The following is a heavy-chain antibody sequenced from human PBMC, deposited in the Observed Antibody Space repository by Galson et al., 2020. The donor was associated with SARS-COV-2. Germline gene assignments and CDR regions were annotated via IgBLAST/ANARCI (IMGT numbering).Heavy chain of an antibody. D-gene: IGHD3-3*01. CDR1: GFTFSSYA. CDR3: ASSITIFGVAYYYGMDV. CDR2: ISGSGGST. V-gene: IGHV3-23*01. Sequence: TGGSLSLSCAASGFTFSSYAMSWVRQAPGKGLEWVSAISGSGGSTYYADSAKGRFTISRDNSKNTLYLQMNSLRAEDTAVYYCASSITIFGVAYYYGMDVWGQGTTVTVSS. J-gene: IGHJ6*02.